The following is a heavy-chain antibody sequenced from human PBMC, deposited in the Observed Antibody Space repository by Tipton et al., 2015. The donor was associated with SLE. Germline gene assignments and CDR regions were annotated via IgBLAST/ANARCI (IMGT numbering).Heavy chain of an antibody. Sequence: QLVQSGAEVKKPGASVKVSCKASGYTFTSYGISWVRQAPGQGLEWMGWISPYNGNTNYAQKLQGRVTMTTDTYTNTAYMELTSLTSDDTAVYYCARSIVATTDFDYWGQGTLVTVSS. CDR2: ISPYNGNT. V-gene: IGHV1-18*01. CDR1: GYTFTSYG. D-gene: IGHD5-12*01. J-gene: IGHJ4*02. CDR3: ARSIVATTDFDY.